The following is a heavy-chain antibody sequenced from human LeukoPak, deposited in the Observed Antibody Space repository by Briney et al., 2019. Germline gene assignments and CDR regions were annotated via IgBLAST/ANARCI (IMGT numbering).Heavy chain of an antibody. CDR3: ARGSLWFGEPLGV. CDR1: GFTFSSYS. J-gene: IGHJ6*02. CDR2: ISSSSSYI. V-gene: IGHV3-21*01. Sequence: PGGSLRLSCAASGFTFSSYSMTWVRQAPGKGLEWVSSISSSSSYIYYADSVKRRFTISRDNAKNSLYLQMNSLRAEDTAVYYCARGSLWFGEPLGVWGQGTTVTVSS. D-gene: IGHD3-10*01.